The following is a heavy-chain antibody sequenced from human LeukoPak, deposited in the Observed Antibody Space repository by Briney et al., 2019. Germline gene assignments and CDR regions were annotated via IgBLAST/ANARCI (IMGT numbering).Heavy chain of an antibody. D-gene: IGHD3-16*02. CDR1: GFTFSSYA. CDR2: ISSSSSYI. CDR3: ASFYVWGSYRYFDY. V-gene: IGHV3-21*01. J-gene: IGHJ4*02. Sequence: PGGSLRLSCAASGFTFSSYAMSWVRQAPGKGLEWVSSISSSSSYIYYADSVKGRFTISRDNAKNSLYLQMNSLRAEDTAVYYCASFYVWGSYRYFDYWGQGTLVTVSS.